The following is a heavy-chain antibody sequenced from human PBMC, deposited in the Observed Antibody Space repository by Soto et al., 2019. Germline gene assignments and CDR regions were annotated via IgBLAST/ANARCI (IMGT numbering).Heavy chain of an antibody. CDR3: ARHGHYYDSSGYYSLDY. V-gene: IGHV5-51*01. D-gene: IGHD3-22*01. Sequence: PGESLKISCKGSGYSFTSYWIGWVRQMPGKGLEWMGIIYPGDSDTRYSPSFQGQVTISADKSIGTAYLQWSSLKASDTAMYYCARHGHYYDSSGYYSLDYWGQGTLVTVSS. CDR2: IYPGDSDT. CDR1: GYSFTSYW. J-gene: IGHJ4*02.